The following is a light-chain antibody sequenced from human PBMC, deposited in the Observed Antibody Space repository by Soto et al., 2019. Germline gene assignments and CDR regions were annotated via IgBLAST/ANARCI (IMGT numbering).Light chain of an antibody. CDR1: SSDVGGYSY. CDR2: DVK. CDR3: FSYAGSYSFV. J-gene: IGLJ1*01. Sequence: QSVLTQPRSVSGSPGQSVTISGTGTSSDVGGYSYVSWYQQHPGKAPKLMMYDVKTPPSGIPDRFSGSKSGNTASLTISGRQAEDEADYYCFSYAGSYSFVFGRGTKLTVL. V-gene: IGLV2-11*01.